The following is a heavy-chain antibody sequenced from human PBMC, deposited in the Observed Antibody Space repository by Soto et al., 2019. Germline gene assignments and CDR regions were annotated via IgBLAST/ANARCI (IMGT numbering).Heavy chain of an antibody. CDR2: IYHSGST. CDR1: GGSISSSNW. Sequence: QVQLQESGPGLVKPSGTLSLTCAVSGGSISSSNWWSWVRQPPGKGLEWIGEIYHSGSTNYNPSLKSRVTISVDQSKNPFSLKLSSVTAADTAVYYCAGSYPTHYDYYGMDVWGQGTTVTVSS. V-gene: IGHV4-4*02. D-gene: IGHD1-26*01. J-gene: IGHJ6*02. CDR3: AGSYPTHYDYYGMDV.